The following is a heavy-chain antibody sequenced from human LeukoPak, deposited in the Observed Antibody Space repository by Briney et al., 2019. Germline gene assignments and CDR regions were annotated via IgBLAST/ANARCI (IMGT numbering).Heavy chain of an antibody. V-gene: IGHV1-69*04. CDR1: GGTFSSYA. D-gene: IGHD3-22*01. J-gene: IGHJ3*02. Sequence: SVKVSCKASGGTFSSYAISWVRQAPGQGLEWMGRIIPILGIANYAQKFQGRVTITADKSTSTAYMELSSLRSEDTAVYYCARDLGFYYDSSGHPAFDIWGQGTMVTVSS. CDR2: IIPILGIA. CDR3: ARDLGFYYDSSGHPAFDI.